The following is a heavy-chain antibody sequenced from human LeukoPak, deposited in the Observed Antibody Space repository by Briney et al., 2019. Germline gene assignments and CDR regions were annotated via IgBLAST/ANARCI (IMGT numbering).Heavy chain of an antibody. CDR2: IYSGGST. D-gene: IGHD6-19*01. CDR1: GFTVSSNY. V-gene: IGHV3-66*01. Sequence: GGSLRLSCAASGFTVSSNYMSWVRQAPGKGLEWVSVIYSGGSTYYADSVKGRFTISRDNSKNTLYLQMNSLRAEDTAVYYCAKDVARQWLVHNYWGQGTLVTVSS. CDR3: AKDVARQWLVHNY. J-gene: IGHJ4*02.